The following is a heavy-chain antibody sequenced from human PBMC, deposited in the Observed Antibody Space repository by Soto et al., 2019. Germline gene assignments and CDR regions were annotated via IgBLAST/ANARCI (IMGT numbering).Heavy chain of an antibody. CDR3: ARDTYGDYYFDN. D-gene: IGHD4-17*01. CDR2: INPSGGST. CDR1: GYTFTNYY. V-gene: IGHV1-46*03. J-gene: IGHJ4*02. Sequence: QVQLVQSGAEVRKPGASVKVSCKASGYTFTNYYIHWVRQAPGQGLEWMGIINPSGGSTSYAQKFQGRVTMTRDTSKSTVYMELSSLRSEDTAVYYCARDTYGDYYFDNWGQGTLVTVSS.